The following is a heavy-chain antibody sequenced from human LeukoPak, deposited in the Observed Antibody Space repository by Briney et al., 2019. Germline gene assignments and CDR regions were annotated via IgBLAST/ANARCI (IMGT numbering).Heavy chain of an antibody. CDR3: AKALFGVVITNYGMDV. CDR2: VSYDGSNK. D-gene: IGHD3-3*01. V-gene: IGHV3-30*18. Sequence: GGSLRLSCAASGFTFSSYGMHWVRQAPGKGLEWVAVVSYDGSNKYYADSVKGRFTISRDNSKNTLYLQMNSLRAEDTAVYYCAKALFGVVITNYGMDVWGQGTTVTVSS. CDR1: GFTFSSYG. J-gene: IGHJ6*02.